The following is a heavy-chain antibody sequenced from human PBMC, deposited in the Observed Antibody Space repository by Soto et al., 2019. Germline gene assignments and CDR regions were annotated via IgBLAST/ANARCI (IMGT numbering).Heavy chain of an antibody. CDR2: IYTGDNT. V-gene: IGHV3-53*01. Sequence: GGSLRLACAASGFTVSHNYMSWVRQAPGKGLEWVSIIYTGDNTYYADSVKGRFSISRDSSKNTLYLQMNSLRAEDTAVYFCVRAVDNNHSFGLFDYWGQGVLVTLSS. CDR1: GFTVSHNY. CDR3: VRAVDNNHSFGLFDY. D-gene: IGHD3-16*01. J-gene: IGHJ4*02.